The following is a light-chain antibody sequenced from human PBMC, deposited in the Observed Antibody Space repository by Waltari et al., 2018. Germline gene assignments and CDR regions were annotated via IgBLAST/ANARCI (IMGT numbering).Light chain of an antibody. CDR1: SIGSKS. V-gene: IGLV3-21*02. Sequence: SYDLSQPRSVSVSPGPTARITCGGDSIGSKSVQWFQQKPPQATILVIYADSQRPSGIPERFSGSNSGNTATLTISGVEAGDEADYYWQVWHSCVLFGGGTRLTVL. CDR2: ADS. J-gene: IGLJ2*01. CDR3: QVWHSCVL.